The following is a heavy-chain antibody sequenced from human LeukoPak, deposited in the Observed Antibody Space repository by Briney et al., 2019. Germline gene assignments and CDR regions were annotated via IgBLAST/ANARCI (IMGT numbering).Heavy chain of an antibody. J-gene: IGHJ6*02. CDR1: GYTFTGYY. CDR2: INPNSGGT. Sequence: ASVKVSCKASGYTFTGYYRHWVRQAPGQGLEWMGRINPNSGGTNYAQKFQGRVTMTRDTSISTAYMELSRLRSDDTAVYYCARVPDYYDSSGQPYYYYGMDVWGQGTTVTVSS. CDR3: ARVPDYYDSSGQPYYYYGMDV. V-gene: IGHV1-2*06. D-gene: IGHD3-22*01.